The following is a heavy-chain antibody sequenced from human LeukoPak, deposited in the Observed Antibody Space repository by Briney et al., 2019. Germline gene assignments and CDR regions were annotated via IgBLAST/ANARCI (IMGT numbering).Heavy chain of an antibody. Sequence: GGSLRVSCAASGVTFSSYAMSWVRQAPGGGLEWVSAIIGSGGRAYYAQSVKGRVTISPDKSPSTPCMQMSSLRAEDTAVYYCAKDSDYYYDSSGYYYPAEYFQHWGQGTLVTVSS. CDR1: GVTFSSYA. V-gene: IGHV3-23*01. D-gene: IGHD3-22*01. CDR2: IIGSGGRA. CDR3: AKDSDYYYDSSGYYYPAEYFQH. J-gene: IGHJ1*01.